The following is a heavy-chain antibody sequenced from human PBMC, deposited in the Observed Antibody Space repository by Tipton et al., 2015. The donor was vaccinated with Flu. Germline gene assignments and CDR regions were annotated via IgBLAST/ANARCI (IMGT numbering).Heavy chain of an antibody. V-gene: IGHV4-59*10. J-gene: IGHJ2*01. Sequence: TLSLTCAVYGGSFSGYYWSWIRQPAGKGLEWIGRIYTSGSTNYNPSLKSRVTMSVDTSKNQFSLKLSSVTAADTAVYYCARSARIAAGYWYFDLWGRGTLVTVSS. CDR3: ARSARIAAGYWYFDL. D-gene: IGHD6-13*01. CDR2: IYTSGST. CDR1: GGSFSGYY.